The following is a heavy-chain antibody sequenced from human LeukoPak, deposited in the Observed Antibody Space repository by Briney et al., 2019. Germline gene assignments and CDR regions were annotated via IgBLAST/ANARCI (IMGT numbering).Heavy chain of an antibody. CDR1: GFTFSSYS. J-gene: IGHJ4*02. CDR3: ARDSVRFLEWLLPFDY. V-gene: IGHV3-48*01. Sequence: AGGSLRLSCAASGFTFSSYSMNWVRQAPGKGREWVSYISSSSSTIYYADSVKGRFTISRDNAKNSLYLQMNSLRAEDTAVYYCARDSVRFLEWLLPFDYWGQGTLVTVSS. D-gene: IGHD3-3*01. CDR2: ISSSSSTI.